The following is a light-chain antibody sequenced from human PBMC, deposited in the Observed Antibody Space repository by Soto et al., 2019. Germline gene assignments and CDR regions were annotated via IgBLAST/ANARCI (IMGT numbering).Light chain of an antibody. CDR1: QSISSY. J-gene: IGKJ1*01. CDR2: AAS. CDR3: QQSYSTPCT. Sequence: DIQMTQSPSSLSASVGDRVTITCRASQSISSYLNWYQQKPGKAPQLLLYAASSLQSGVPSRFSGSGSGTDFTLTIRSLQPEDFATYYCQQSYSTPCTFGQGTKVEIK. V-gene: IGKV1-39*01.